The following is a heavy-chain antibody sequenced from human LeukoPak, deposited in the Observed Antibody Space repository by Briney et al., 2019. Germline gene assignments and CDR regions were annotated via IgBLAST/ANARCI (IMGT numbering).Heavy chain of an antibody. CDR3: ATSYGDYAAAFDI. CDR2: IYYSGST. D-gene: IGHD4-17*01. Sequence: SQTLSLTCTVSGGSISSGDYYWSWIRQPPGKGLEWIGYIYYSGSTCYNPSLKSRVTISVDTSKNQFSLKLSSVTAADTAVYYCATSYGDYAAAFDIWGQGTMVTVSS. J-gene: IGHJ3*02. CDR1: GGSISSGDYY. V-gene: IGHV4-30-4*01.